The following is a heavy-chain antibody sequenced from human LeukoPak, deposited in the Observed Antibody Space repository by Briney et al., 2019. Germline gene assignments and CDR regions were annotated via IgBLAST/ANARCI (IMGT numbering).Heavy chain of an antibody. J-gene: IGHJ4*02. D-gene: IGHD3-10*01. CDR1: GGSISSGNNY. CDR3: ARDPNLYGSGAFDY. V-gene: IGHV4-61*02. Sequence: PSETLSLTCTVSGGSISSGNNYWNWFRQPAGKGLEWIGRVSTRGSTNYNPSLKSRVNISIDTSKNQFSLKLSSVTAADTAVYYCARDPNLYGSGAFDYWGQGTLVIVSA. CDR2: VSTRGST.